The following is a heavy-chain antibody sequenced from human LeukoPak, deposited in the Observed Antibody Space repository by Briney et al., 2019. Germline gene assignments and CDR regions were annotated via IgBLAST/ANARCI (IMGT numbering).Heavy chain of an antibody. CDR1: GYTFTSYG. J-gene: IGHJ6*03. CDR3: ARRAVGNSHYYSMDV. D-gene: IGHD6-19*01. V-gene: IGHV1-8*03. Sequence: RASVKVSCKASGYTFTSYGISWVRQVTGQGLEWMGWMNPNSGNTGYAQKFQGRVTITRNTSISTAFMELSSLRSEDTAVYYCARRAVGNSHYYSMDVWGKGTTVTVSS. CDR2: MNPNSGNT.